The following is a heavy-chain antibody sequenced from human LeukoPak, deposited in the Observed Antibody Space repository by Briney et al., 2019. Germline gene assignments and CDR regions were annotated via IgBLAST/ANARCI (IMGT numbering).Heavy chain of an antibody. D-gene: IGHD3-10*01. CDR3: ARDSMRLLWFGEGPDAFDI. CDR2: IRYDGSNK. CDR1: GFTFSSYG. Sequence: GGSLRLSCAASGFTFSSYGMHWVRQAPGKGLEWVAFIRYDGSNKYYADSVKGRFTISRDNSKNTLYLQMNSLRAEDTAVYYCARDSMRLLWFGEGPDAFDIWGQGTMVTVSS. V-gene: IGHV3-30*02. J-gene: IGHJ3*02.